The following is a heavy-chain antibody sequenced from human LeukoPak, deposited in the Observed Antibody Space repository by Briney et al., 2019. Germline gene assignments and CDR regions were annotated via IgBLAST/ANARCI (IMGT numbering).Heavy chain of an antibody. CDR2: INHSGSA. V-gene: IGHV4-34*01. Sequence: SETLSLTCAVYGESFSVYYGSWIRQPPGKGLEWMGEINHSGSANNNPSLKSRVTISVDTSKNRFSLKLSSVTAADTAVYYCARLDYGSGSYLYYWGQGTLVTVSS. J-gene: IGHJ4*02. D-gene: IGHD3-10*01. CDR3: ARLDYGSGSYLYY. CDR1: GESFSVYY.